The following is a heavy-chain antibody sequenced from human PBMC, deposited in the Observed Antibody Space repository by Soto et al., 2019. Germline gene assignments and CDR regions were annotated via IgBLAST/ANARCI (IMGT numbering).Heavy chain of an antibody. CDR3: AKADSNYAGRFSYYYMDV. CDR1: GYTFTSYG. J-gene: IGHJ6*03. CDR2: ISGYNGNT. D-gene: IGHD4-4*01. V-gene: IGHV1-18*01. Sequence: QVQLVQSGTGVKKPGASVKVSCKASGYTFTSYGISWVRQAPGQGPEWMGWISGYNGNTHYPQKFQGKVTMTTDTSTSTAYMELRSLRSDDTAVYYCAKADSNYAGRFSYYYMDVWGNGTLVTVSS.